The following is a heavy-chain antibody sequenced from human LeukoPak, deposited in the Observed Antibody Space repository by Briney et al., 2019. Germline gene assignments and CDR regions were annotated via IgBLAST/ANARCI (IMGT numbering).Heavy chain of an antibody. CDR3: AKGEGRDGYNLVD. Sequence: PGRSLRLSCAASGFTFDDYAMRWVRPAPGKGLEWVSGISWNSGSIGYADSVKGRFTISRDNAKNSLYLQMNSLRAEDTALYYCAKGEGRDGYNLVDWGQGTLVTVSS. J-gene: IGHJ4*02. D-gene: IGHD5-24*01. CDR1: GFTFDDYA. CDR2: ISWNSGSI. V-gene: IGHV3-9*01.